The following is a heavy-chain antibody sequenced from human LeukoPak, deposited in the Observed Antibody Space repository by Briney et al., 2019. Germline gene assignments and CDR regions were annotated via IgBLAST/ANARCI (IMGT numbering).Heavy chain of an antibody. Sequence: SETLSLTCTVSGGSISSSSYYWSWIRQPPGKGLEWIGYIYYSGSTNYNPSLKSRVTISVDTSKDQFSLKLSSVTAADTAVYYCARDGALHSSSWYRWFDPWGQGTLVTVSS. CDR1: GGSISSSSYY. CDR3: ARDGALHSSSWYRWFDP. V-gene: IGHV4-61*01. D-gene: IGHD6-13*01. J-gene: IGHJ5*02. CDR2: IYYSGST.